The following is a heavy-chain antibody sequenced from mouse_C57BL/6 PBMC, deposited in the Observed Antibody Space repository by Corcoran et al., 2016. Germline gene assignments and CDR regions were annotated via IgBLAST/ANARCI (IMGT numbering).Heavy chain of an antibody. D-gene: IGHD1-3*01. CDR2: INPNNGGT. CDR3: AKSSRGDRFAY. CDR1: GYTFTDYN. Sequence: EVQLQQSGPELVKPGASVKIPCKASGYTFTDYNMDWVKQSHGKSLKWIGDINPNNGGTIYNQKFKGKATLTVDKSSSTAYMELRSLTSEDTAVYYCAKSSRGDRFAYWGQGTLVTVSA. V-gene: IGHV1-18*01. J-gene: IGHJ3*01.